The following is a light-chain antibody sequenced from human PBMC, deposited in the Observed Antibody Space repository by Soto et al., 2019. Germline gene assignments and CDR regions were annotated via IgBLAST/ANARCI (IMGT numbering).Light chain of an antibody. V-gene: IGKV3-20*01. J-gene: IGKJ4*01. Sequence: EMVLTQSPGTLSLSPGERATLACSASQSVSSTYLAWYQQKPGQAPRLLIYGASSRATGIPDRFSGSGSGTDFTLTISRLEPEDLAVYYCQQYGSSLLTFGGGTKVEIK. CDR3: QQYGSSLLT. CDR2: GAS. CDR1: QSVSSTY.